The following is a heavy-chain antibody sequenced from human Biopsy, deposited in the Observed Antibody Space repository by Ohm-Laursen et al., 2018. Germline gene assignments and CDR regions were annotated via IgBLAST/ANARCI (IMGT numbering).Heavy chain of an antibody. J-gene: IGHJ4*02. Sequence: SLRLSCAASGFTFNNYGMQWVRQAPGKGLEWVAFIFYDGSNTYYADSVKGRFTISRDESKSTLYLQMNRLRAEGTAVYHCARATYSSGHKIDSWGQGTLVTVSS. V-gene: IGHV3-33*08. CDR2: IFYDGSNT. CDR3: ARATYSSGHKIDS. CDR1: GFTFNNYG. D-gene: IGHD6-25*01.